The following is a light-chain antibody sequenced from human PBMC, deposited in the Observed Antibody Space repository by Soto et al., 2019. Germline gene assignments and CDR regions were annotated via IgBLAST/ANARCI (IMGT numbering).Light chain of an antibody. V-gene: IGKV3-11*01. J-gene: IGKJ4*01. CDR2: GAS. CDR1: QSVSSY. Sequence: EIVFTQSPAPPALSPGERATLPVRASQSVSSYLAWYQQKPGQAPRLLIYGASNRATGIPARFSGSGSGTDFTLTISSLEPEDSAVYYCLQRSNWLTFGGGTKVDIK. CDR3: LQRSNWLT.